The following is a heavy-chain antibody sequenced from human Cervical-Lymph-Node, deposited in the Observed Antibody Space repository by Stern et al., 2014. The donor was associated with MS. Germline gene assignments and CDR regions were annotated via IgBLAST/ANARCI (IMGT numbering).Heavy chain of an antibody. CDR3: ARRHCSSRRCGWFDP. V-gene: IGHV5-51*01. Sequence: EVQLVESGAEVKKPGESLKISCKGSGYSFTSYWIGWVRQMPGKGLEWMGIINPGDSDTRYSQSFQGQVTIAADKSISPAYLQWSSLKASDTAMYYCARRHCSSRRCGWFDPWGQGTLVTVSS. D-gene: IGHD2-2*01. J-gene: IGHJ5*02. CDR2: INPGDSDT. CDR1: GYSFTSYW.